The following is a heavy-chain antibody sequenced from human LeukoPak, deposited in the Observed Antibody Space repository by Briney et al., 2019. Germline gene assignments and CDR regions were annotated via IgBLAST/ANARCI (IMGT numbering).Heavy chain of an antibody. Sequence: ASVKVSCKASGYTFTSYDVNWVRQASGQGLEWMGWMNPNSGNTGYAQKFQGRVTITRNTSITTAYMELSGLTSEDTAVYYCASYSGYAQWGQGTLVTVSS. CDR3: ASYSGYAQ. CDR2: MNPNSGNT. V-gene: IGHV1-8*03. D-gene: IGHD5-12*01. J-gene: IGHJ4*02. CDR1: GYTFTSYD.